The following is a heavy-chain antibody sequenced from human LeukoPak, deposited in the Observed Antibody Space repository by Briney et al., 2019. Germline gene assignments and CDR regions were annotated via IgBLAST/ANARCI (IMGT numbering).Heavy chain of an antibody. D-gene: IGHD6-13*01. CDR3: ARDREAAADTGVYWYFDL. V-gene: IGHV3-7*01. Sequence: GGSLRLSCAASGFTFSSYWMSWVRQAPGKGLEWVANIKQDGSEKYYVDSVKGRFTISRDNAKNSLYLQMNSLRAEDTAVYYCARDREAAADTGVYWYFDLWGRGTLVTVSS. J-gene: IGHJ2*01. CDR1: GFTFSSYW. CDR2: IKQDGSEK.